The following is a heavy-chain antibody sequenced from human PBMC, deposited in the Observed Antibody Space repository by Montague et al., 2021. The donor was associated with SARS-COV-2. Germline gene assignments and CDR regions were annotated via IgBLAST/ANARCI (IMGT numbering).Heavy chain of an antibody. D-gene: IGHD2-15*01. CDR2: VNHPGGT. J-gene: IGHJ4*02. V-gene: IGHV4-34*01. CDR1: GGSFTGYS. CDR3: ARTVSSSWQRFEY. Sequence: SETLSLTCAVDGGSFTGYSWNWIRQPPGKGLEWIGEVNHPGGTNYNPSLKSRVTISIDTSKNQFSLNLESVTAADTAVYYCARTVSSSWQRFEYWGQGTLVTVSS.